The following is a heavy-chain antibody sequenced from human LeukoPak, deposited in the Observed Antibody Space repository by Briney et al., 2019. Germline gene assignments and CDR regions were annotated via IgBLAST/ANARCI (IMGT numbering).Heavy chain of an antibody. J-gene: IGHJ6*03. CDR3: AREDIVVVPAARSWANYYYYYMDV. CDR2: ISGSGGST. Sequence: GGSLRLSCAASGFTFSSYAMSWVRQAPGKGLEWVSAISGSGGSTYYADSVKGRFTISRDNSKNTLYLQMGSLRAEDMAVYYCAREDIVVVPAARSWANYYYYYMDVWGKGTTVTISS. CDR1: GFTFSSYA. V-gene: IGHV3-23*01. D-gene: IGHD2-2*01.